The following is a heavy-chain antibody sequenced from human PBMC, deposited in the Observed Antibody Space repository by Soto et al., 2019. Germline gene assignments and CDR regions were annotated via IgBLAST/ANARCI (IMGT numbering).Heavy chain of an antibody. Sequence: QVQLQESGPGLVKPSETLSLTCTVSGGSISSYYWSWIRQPPGKGLEWIGYIYYSGSTNYNPSLKSRVTISVDTSKNLFSLKLSSVTAADTAVYYCAALRLGELSLIDYWGQGTLVTVSS. CDR3: AALRLGELSLIDY. J-gene: IGHJ4*02. V-gene: IGHV4-59*08. D-gene: IGHD3-16*02. CDR1: GGSISSYY. CDR2: IYYSGST.